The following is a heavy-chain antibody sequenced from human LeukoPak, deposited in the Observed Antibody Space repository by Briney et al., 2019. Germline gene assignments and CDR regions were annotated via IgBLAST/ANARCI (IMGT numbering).Heavy chain of an antibody. D-gene: IGHD1-7*01. CDR3: TRAGGWNSFDS. V-gene: IGHV4-59*01. CDR1: GGSISSYY. J-gene: IGHJ5*01. CDR2: IYYSGSA. Sequence: SETLSLTCTVSGGSISSYYWNWIRQPPGKGLEWIGYIYYSGSASYNPSLKSRVTISVDTSKNQFSLKLSSLTVADTAVYYCTRAGGWNSFDSCGQGTLVTVSP.